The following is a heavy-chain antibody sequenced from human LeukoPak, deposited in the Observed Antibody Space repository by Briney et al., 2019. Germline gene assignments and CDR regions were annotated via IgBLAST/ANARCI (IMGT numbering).Heavy chain of an antibody. CDR1: GGSISSNY. J-gene: IGHJ3*02. D-gene: IGHD1-26*01. Sequence: SETLSLTCTVSGGSISSNYWSWIRQPPGKGLEWIGYIYNSGSTNYNPSLKSRVTISVDTSKNQFSLKLNPVTAADTAVYYCGRQGGSFAFDIWGQGTMVTVSS. V-gene: IGHV4-59*08. CDR2: IYNSGST. CDR3: GRQGGSFAFDI.